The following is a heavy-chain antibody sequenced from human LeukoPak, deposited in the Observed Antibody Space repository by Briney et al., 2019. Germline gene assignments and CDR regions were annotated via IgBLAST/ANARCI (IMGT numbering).Heavy chain of an antibody. Sequence: GASVKVSCKASGYTFTNYAMHWVRQAPGQRLEWMGWINAGNGNTKYSQKFQGRVTITRDTSASTAYMELSSLRSEDTAVYYCARVRQGYRTPGSMDYWGQGTLVTVSS. V-gene: IGHV1-3*01. J-gene: IGHJ4*02. CDR2: INAGNGNT. D-gene: IGHD6-13*01. CDR1: GYTFTNYA. CDR3: ARVRQGYRTPGSMDY.